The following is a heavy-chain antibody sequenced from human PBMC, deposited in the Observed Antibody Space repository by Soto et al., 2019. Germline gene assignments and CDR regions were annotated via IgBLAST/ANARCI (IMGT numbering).Heavy chain of an antibody. V-gene: IGHV5-51*01. J-gene: IGHJ4*02. D-gene: IGHD6-13*01. Sequence: GESLKISCQGSGYSFTSYWIAWVRQLPGKGLEWMGIIYPGDSDTRYSPSFQGQVTISADKSINTAYLQWSSLKASDTALYYCATPYQDSMTAAPLGFWGQGTLVTVSS. CDR2: IYPGDSDT. CDR3: ATPYQDSMTAAPLGF. CDR1: GYSFTSYW.